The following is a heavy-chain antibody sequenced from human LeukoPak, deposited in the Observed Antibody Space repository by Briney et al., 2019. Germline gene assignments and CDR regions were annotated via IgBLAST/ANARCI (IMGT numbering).Heavy chain of an antibody. D-gene: IGHD5-24*01. Sequence: GGSLRLSCAASGFTFSSYSMNWVRQAPGKGLECVSVIYGGGNTYYADSVKGRFTISRDNSKNTLYLQMNSLRAEDTAVYYCARRRDGYNLYHWGQGTLVTVSS. CDR3: ARRRDGYNLYH. V-gene: IGHV3-66*01. J-gene: IGHJ5*02. CDR1: GFTFSSYS. CDR2: IYGGGNT.